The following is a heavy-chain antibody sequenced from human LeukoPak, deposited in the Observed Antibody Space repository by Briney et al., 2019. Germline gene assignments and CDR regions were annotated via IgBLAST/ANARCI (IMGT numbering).Heavy chain of an antibody. CDR1: GGSISSYY. J-gene: IGHJ3*02. V-gene: IGHV4-59*01. Sequence: SETLSLTCTVSGGSISSYYWSWIRQPPGKGLEWIGYIYYSGSTNYNPSLKSRVTISVDTSKNQFSLKLSSVTAADTAVYYCARCPITGHPRDAFDIWGQGTMVTVSS. CDR3: ARCPITGHPRDAFDI. D-gene: IGHD1-20*01. CDR2: IYYSGST.